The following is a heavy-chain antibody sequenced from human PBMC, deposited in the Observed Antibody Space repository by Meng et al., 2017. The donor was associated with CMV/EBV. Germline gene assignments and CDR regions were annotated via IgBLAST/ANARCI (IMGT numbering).Heavy chain of an antibody. CDR1: GYTFSSYD. CDR3: ATYIGHYLPWYFDL. Sequence: QLELVPSGAAVRKPGGSVQAPCTASGYTFSSYDTDCARPAPGQGSDWMRWITPTRGVTDYGQQCQGRVTMTSDTSLSTAYIDLSRLRSDDTDVYYCATYIGHYLPWYFDLWGRGTLVTVSS. V-gene: IGHV1-2*02. J-gene: IGHJ2*01. CDR2: ITPTRGVT. D-gene: IGHD2/OR15-2a*01.